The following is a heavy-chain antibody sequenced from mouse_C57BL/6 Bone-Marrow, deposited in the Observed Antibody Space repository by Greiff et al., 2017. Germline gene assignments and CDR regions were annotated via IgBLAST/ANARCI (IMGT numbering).Heavy chain of an antibody. CDR2: ISSGGDYI. V-gene: IGHV5-9-1*02. CDR1: GFTFSSYA. Sequence: EVKLMESGEGLVKPGGSLKLSCAASGFTFSSYAMSWVRQTPEKRLEWVAYISSGGDYIYYADTVKGRFTISRDNARNALYLQMSSLKSEDTAMYYCTRNYYDYDGAYYFDYWGQGTTLTVSS. CDR3: TRNYYDYDGAYYFDY. J-gene: IGHJ2*01. D-gene: IGHD2-4*01.